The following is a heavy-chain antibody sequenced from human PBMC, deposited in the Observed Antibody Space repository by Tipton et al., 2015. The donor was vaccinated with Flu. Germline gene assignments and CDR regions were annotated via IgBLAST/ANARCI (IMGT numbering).Heavy chain of an antibody. V-gene: IGHV4-4*07. CDR2: IYSSGIT. CDR3: ARDLRGYRGYTGGDAFDV. CDR1: GGSLSSFY. J-gene: IGHJ3*01. Sequence: TLSLTCTVSGGSLSSFYWTWIRQPAGKGLEWIGRIYSSGITKYNPSLKSRVTMSVDTSKNQFSLSLSSVTAADTAVYYCARDLRGYRGYTGGDAFDVWGQGTMVTVSS. D-gene: IGHD5-12*01.